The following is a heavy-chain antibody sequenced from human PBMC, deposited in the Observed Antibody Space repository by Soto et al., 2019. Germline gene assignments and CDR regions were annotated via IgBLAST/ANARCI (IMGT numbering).Heavy chain of an antibody. CDR3: ARDPSSSWYDY. CDR1: GFTFSSYC. D-gene: IGHD6-13*01. V-gene: IGHV3-33*01. CDR2: IWYDGINK. J-gene: IGHJ4*02. Sequence: PGGSLRLSGAASGFTFSSYCIHWVRQAPCKGLEWVAVIWYDGINKYYADSVKGRFTISRDNSKNTLYLQMNSLRAEDTSIYYCARDPSSSWYDYGGQGTLVTSPQ.